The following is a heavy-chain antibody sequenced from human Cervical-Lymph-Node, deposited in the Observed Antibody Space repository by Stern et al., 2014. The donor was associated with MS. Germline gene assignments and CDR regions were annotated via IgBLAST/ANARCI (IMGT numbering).Heavy chain of an antibody. CDR1: GFSLSTGGMC. D-gene: IGHD5-12*01. Sequence: SGPALVKPTQTLTLTCTLSGFSLSTGGMCVSWIRQPPGKALEWLARIDWDDDKYYSTSLKTRLTISKDTSKNQVVLTMTNMDPADTGTYFCARATNDYYYRSGMDVWGQGTTVTVS. CDR2: IDWDDDK. CDR3: ARATNDYYYRSGMDV. J-gene: IGHJ6*02. V-gene: IGHV2-70*11.